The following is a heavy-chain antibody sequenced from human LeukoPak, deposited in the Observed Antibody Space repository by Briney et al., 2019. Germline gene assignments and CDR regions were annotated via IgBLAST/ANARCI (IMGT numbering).Heavy chain of an antibody. V-gene: IGHV3-23*01. CDR1: GFTFSSYS. J-gene: IGHJ6*03. D-gene: IGHD3-10*01. CDR3: AKDGRSGNYWNYYYYMDV. CDR2: ISGSGGYT. Sequence: PGGSLRLSCAASGFTFSSYSMNWVRQAPGKGLEWISAISGSGGYTYYADSVKGRFTISRDNSKNTLYLQMISLRADDTALYYCAKDGRSGNYWNYYYYMDVWGKGTTVTISS.